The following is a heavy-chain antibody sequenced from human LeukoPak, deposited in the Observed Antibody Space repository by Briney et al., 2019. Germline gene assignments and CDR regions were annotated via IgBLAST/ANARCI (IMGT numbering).Heavy chain of an antibody. Sequence: PSETLSLTCTVSGGSISSGSYYWSWIRQPAGKGLEWIGRIYTSGSTNYNPSLKSRVTISVDTSKNQFSLKLSSVTAADTAVYYCASLDCTNCVCYGPFDIWGQGTMVTVSS. D-gene: IGHD2-8*01. CDR3: ASLDCTNCVCYGPFDI. CDR1: GGSISSGSYY. CDR2: IYTSGST. J-gene: IGHJ3*02. V-gene: IGHV4-61*02.